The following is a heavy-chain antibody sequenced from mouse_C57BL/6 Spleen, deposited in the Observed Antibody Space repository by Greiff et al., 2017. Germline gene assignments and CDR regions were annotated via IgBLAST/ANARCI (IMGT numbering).Heavy chain of an antibody. V-gene: IGHV1-15*01. J-gene: IGHJ1*03. D-gene: IGHD1-1*01. CDR1: GYTFTDYE. Sequence: QVQLQQSGAELVRPGASVTLSCKASGYTFTDYEMHWVKQTPVHGLEWIGAIDPETGGTAYNQKFKGKDILTADKSSSTAYMELRSQTSEDSAVYYCTKGALILDVWGTGTTVTVSS. CDR3: TKGALILDV. CDR2: IDPETGGT.